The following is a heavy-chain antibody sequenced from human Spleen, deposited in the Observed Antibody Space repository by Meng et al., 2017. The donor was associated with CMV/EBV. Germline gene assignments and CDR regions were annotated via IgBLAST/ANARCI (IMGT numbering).Heavy chain of an antibody. J-gene: IGHJ4*02. Sequence: ASVKVSCKASGYTFTGYYMHWVRQAPGQGLEWMGWINPNSGGTNYAQKFQGRVTMTRDTSISTAYMELSRLRSDDTAVYYCVKDVVGPTKGFDYWGQGTQVTVSS. CDR3: VKDVVGPTKGFDY. CDR2: INPNSGGT. D-gene: IGHD1-26*01. CDR1: GYTFTGYY. V-gene: IGHV1-2*02.